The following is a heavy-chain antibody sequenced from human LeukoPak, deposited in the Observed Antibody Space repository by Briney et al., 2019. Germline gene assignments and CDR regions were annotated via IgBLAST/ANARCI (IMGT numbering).Heavy chain of an antibody. D-gene: IGHD3-10*01. CDR1: GGSFSSSSYY. V-gene: IGHV4-61*02. CDR3: ARDMVRGVIDAFDI. J-gene: IGHJ3*02. Sequence: NPSETLSLTCTVSGGSFSSSSYYWSWIRQPAGKGLEWIGRIYTSGSTNYNPSLKSRVTISVDTSKNQFSLKLSSVTAADTAVYYCARDMVRGVIDAFDIWGQGTMVTVSS. CDR2: IYTSGST.